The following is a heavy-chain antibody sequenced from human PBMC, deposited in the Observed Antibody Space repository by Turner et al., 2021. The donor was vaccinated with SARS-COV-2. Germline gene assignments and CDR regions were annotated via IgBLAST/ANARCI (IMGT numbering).Heavy chain of an antibody. Sequence: QVQLVQSGVGVVWPGRALRLSCAAPGFTFSSYGIPWVRQAPGKELEWAAVISYDGSEKYYADSVKGRFTISRDNSKNTLYLQMSSQRPDDTAVYYCAKDALPAAGKLNSYFDYWGQGTLVTVSS. V-gene: IGHV3-30*18. CDR1: GFTFSSYG. J-gene: IGHJ4*02. CDR2: ISYDGSEK. CDR3: AKDALPAAGKLNSYFDY. D-gene: IGHD6-13*01.